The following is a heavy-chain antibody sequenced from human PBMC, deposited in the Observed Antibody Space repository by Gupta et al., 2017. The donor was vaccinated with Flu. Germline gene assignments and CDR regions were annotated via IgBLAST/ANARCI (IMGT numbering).Heavy chain of an antibody. V-gene: IGHV3-23*01. Sequence: EVQLLESGGGLVQPGESLRLSCAAPGFTFRNYAMSGVRQAPGKGLEWVSDVSGSVTIAYYADSVQGRFIISRDNSKSTVYLQMNSLTAEDTAVYYCAKRIDTGFDYWGQGALVIVSS. D-gene: IGHD2-2*02. CDR2: VSGSVTIA. CDR3: AKRIDTGFDY. J-gene: IGHJ4*02. CDR1: GFTFRNYA.